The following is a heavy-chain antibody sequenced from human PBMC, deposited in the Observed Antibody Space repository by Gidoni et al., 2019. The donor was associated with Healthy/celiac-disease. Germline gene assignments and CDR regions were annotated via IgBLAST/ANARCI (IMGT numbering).Heavy chain of an antibody. CDR1: GGSFSGYY. J-gene: IGHJ4*02. V-gene: IGHV4-34*01. CDR3: ARDDFWSGYYGT. D-gene: IGHD3-3*01. CDR2: INHSGST. Sequence: QVQLQQWGAGLLKPSETLSLTCAVYGGSFSGYYWSWIRQPPGKGLEWIGEINHSGSTNYNPSLKSRVTISVDTSKNQFSLKLSSVTAADTAVYYCARDDFWSGYYGTWGQGTLVTVSS.